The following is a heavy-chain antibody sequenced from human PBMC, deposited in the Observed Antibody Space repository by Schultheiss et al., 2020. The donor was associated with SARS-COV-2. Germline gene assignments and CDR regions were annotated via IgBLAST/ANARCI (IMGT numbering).Heavy chain of an antibody. D-gene: IGHD3-16*01. J-gene: IGHJ4*02. CDR2: IKSKTDGGTT. CDR1: GFTFSNAW. Sequence: GESLKISCAASGFTFSNAWMSWVRQAPGKGLEWVGRIKSKTDGGTTDYAAPVKGRFTISRDDSKNTLYLQMNSLKTEDTAVYYCAKDTGAYGPNVGGGGYWGQGTLVTVSS. V-gene: IGHV3-15*01. CDR3: AKDTGAYGPNVGGGGY.